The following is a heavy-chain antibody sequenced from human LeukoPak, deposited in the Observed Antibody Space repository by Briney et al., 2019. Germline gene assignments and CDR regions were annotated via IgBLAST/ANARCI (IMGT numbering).Heavy chain of an antibody. J-gene: IGHJ4*02. CDR1: GGSFSGYY. CDR2: INHSGST. V-gene: IGHV4-34*01. CDR3: ARHRAGPGVVPAATLFDY. D-gene: IGHD2-2*01. Sequence: SETLSLTCAVYGGSFSGYYWSWIRQPPGKGLEWIGEINHSGSTNYNPSLKSRVTISVDTSKNQFSLKLSSVTAADTAVYYCARHRAGPGVVPAATLFDYWGQGTLVTVSS.